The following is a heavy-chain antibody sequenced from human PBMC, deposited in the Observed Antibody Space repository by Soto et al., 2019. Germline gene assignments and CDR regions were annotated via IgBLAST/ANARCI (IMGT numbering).Heavy chain of an antibody. Sequence: GAPSKVTWKDSGYANGTCALRWPRQAPGQGLEWMGWISTYNGDTNDAPKFQDRVTMTSDTSTSTVYMELRSLRSDDTAVYYCARAGAAPYYYYGMDVWGQGTRVTSP. CDR3: ARAGAAPYYYYGMDV. J-gene: IGHJ6*02. D-gene: IGHD2-15*01. CDR2: ISTYNGDT. CDR1: GYANGTCA. V-gene: IGHV1-18*01.